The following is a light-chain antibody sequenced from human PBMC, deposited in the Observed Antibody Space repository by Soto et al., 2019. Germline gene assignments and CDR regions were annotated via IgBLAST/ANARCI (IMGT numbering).Light chain of an antibody. V-gene: IGLV2-8*01. J-gene: IGLJ1*01. CDR2: EVN. Sequence: QSALTKPPSASGSPGQSVPIACTGTSSDVGGYKYVSWYQQHPGKAPTLMIFEVNKRPSGVPDRFSGSKSGNTASLPVSVLQAEDEADYYCSPYACVQNFGVFGTGTKVTVL. CDR3: SPYACVQNFGV. CDR1: SSDVGGYKY.